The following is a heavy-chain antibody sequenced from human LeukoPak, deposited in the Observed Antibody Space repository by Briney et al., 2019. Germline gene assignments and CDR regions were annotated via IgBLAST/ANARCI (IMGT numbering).Heavy chain of an antibody. CDR1: GGTFSSYA. J-gene: IGHJ3*02. V-gene: IGHV1-69*01. CDR2: IIPIFGTA. Sequence: GSSVKVSCKASGGTFSSYAISWVRQAPGQGLEWMGGIIPIFGTANYAQKFQGRVTITADESTSTAYMELSSLRSEDTAVYYCARPDSHYYDSSGYYGDAFDIWGQGTMVTVSS. CDR3: ARPDSHYYDSSGYYGDAFDI. D-gene: IGHD3-22*01.